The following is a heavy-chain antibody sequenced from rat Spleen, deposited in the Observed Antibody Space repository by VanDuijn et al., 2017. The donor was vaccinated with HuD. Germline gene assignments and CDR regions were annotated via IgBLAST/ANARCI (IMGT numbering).Heavy chain of an antibody. Sequence: EVELVESGGGLVQPGRSMKLSCAASGFTFSNYGMAWVRQAPTKGLEWVASISTSGGITYYRDSVRARFTISRDNAKNILYLQVDSLKPEDTATYYCTRHGRGKTTYYYVMDAWGQGASVTVSS. D-gene: IGHD4-5*01. CDR2: ISTSGGIT. CDR1: GFTFSNYG. V-gene: IGHV5S13*01. CDR3: TRHGRGKTTYYYVMDA. J-gene: IGHJ4*01.